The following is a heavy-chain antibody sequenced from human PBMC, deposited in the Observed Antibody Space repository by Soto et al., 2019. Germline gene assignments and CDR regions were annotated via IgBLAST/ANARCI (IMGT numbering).Heavy chain of an antibody. J-gene: IGHJ6*03. D-gene: IGHD4-17*01. CDR3: AKSPWPTVTPKPYYYYYMDV. Sequence: QPGGSMRLSCAASGFTFSSYAMSWVRQAPGKGLEWVSAISGSGGSTYYADSVKGRFAISRDNSKNTLYLQMNSLRAEDTAVYYCAKSPWPTVTPKPYYYYYMDVWGKGTTVTVSS. V-gene: IGHV3-23*01. CDR1: GFTFSSYA. CDR2: ISGSGGST.